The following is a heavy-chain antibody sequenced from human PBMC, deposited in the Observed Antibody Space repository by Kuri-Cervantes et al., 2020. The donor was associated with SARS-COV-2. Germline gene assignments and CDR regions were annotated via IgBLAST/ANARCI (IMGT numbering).Heavy chain of an antibody. J-gene: IGHJ4*02. CDR2: INPNSGGT. V-gene: IGHV1-2*02. CDR1: GYTFTGYY. D-gene: IGHD2/OR15-2a*01. Sequence: ASVKVSCKASGYTFTGYYMHWARQAPGQGLEWMGWINPNSGGTNYAQKFQGRVTMTRDTSISTAYMELSRLRSDDTAVYYCARGQGWGLYARHGFDSWGQGTLVTVSS. CDR3: ARGQGWGLYARHGFDS.